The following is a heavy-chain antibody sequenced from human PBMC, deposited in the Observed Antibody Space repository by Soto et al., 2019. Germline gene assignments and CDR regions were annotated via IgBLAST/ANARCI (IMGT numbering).Heavy chain of an antibody. D-gene: IGHD3-16*01. J-gene: IGHJ6*02. CDR1: GFTFSTYG. Sequence: GGYLRLSCAASGFTFSTYGIHLVRQASGKGLEWVALISYDGSNRYYADSVKGRFTISRDNSQNTLFLQMNSLRADDTAVYYCAKDSYTNSISSYGMDVWGQGTTVTVSS. V-gene: IGHV3-30*18. CDR2: ISYDGSNR. CDR3: AKDSYTNSISSYGMDV.